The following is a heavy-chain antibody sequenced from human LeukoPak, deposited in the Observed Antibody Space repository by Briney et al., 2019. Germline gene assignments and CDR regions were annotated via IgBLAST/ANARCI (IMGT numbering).Heavy chain of an antibody. Sequence: GGPLRLSCAASGFTFRLYVMTWVRQAPGKGLEWVSAITGSGGSIYSADSVRGRLPISRDNSKNTLYMQMNSLRAEDTAVYYCAHPSTPDYGGLDYWGQGTLVTVSS. J-gene: IGHJ4*02. V-gene: IGHV3-23*01. CDR1: GFTFRLYV. D-gene: IGHD4-17*01. CDR2: ITGSGGSI. CDR3: AHPSTPDYGGLDY.